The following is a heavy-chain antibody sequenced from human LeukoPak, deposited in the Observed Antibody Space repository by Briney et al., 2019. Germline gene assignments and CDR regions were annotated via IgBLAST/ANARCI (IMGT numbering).Heavy chain of an antibody. CDR2: IIPIFGTA. V-gene: IGHV1-69*13. CDR1: GGTFSSYA. J-gene: IGHJ4*02. CDR3: ARGASSGWYVDY. D-gene: IGHD6-19*01. Sequence: GAPVKVSCKASGGTFSSYAISWVRQAPGQGLEWMGGIIPIFGTANYAQKFQGRVTITADESTSTAYMELSSLRSEDTAVYYCARGASSGWYVDYWGQGTLVTVSS.